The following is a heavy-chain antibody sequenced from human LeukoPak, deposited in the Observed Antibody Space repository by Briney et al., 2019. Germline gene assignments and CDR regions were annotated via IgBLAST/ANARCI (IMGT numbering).Heavy chain of an antibody. D-gene: IGHD4-17*01. V-gene: IGHV3-21*01. CDR1: GFTFSSYS. CDR3: AKDRGYGDYAADFDY. Sequence: GGSLRLSCAASGFTFSSYSMNWVRQAPGKGLEWVSSISSSSSYIYYADSVKGRFTISRDNAKNSLYLQMNSLRAEDTAVYYCAKDRGYGDYAADFDYWGQGTLVTVSS. J-gene: IGHJ4*02. CDR2: ISSSSSYI.